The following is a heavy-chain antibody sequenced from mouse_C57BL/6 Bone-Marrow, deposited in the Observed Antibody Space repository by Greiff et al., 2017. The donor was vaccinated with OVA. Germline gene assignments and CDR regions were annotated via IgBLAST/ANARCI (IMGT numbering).Heavy chain of an antibody. Sequence: EVKLMESGGGLVKPGGSLKLSCAASGFTFSSYAMSWVRQTPEKRLEWVATISAGGSYTYYPDNVKGRFTISRDNAKNNLYLQMSHLKSEDTAMYYCARELTGRNYWGQGTTLTVSS. J-gene: IGHJ2*01. V-gene: IGHV5-4*01. CDR1: GFTFSSYA. CDR2: ISAGGSYT. D-gene: IGHD4-1*01. CDR3: ARELTGRNY.